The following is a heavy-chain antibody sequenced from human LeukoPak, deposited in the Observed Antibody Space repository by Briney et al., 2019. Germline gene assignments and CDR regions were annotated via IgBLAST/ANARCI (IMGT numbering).Heavy chain of an antibody. D-gene: IGHD3-22*01. J-gene: IGHJ4*02. V-gene: IGHV3-53*01. CDR1: GFTFSSYE. Sequence: GGSLRLSCAASGFTFSSYEMNWVRQAPGKGLEWVSVIYSGGSTYYADSVKGRFTISRDNSKNTLYLQMNSLRAEDTAVYYCARDLFRYDSSGYYYWGQGTLVTVSS. CDR3: ARDLFRYDSSGYYY. CDR2: IYSGGST.